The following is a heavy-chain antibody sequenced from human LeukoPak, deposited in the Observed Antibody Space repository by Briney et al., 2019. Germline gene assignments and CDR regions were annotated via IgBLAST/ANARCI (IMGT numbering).Heavy chain of an antibody. J-gene: IGHJ4*02. Sequence: PGGALRLSCAASGFTLRDYYMSWLRPAPGKGLEGVSCISSSSCYTNYADSVQGRFPISRDNAKNSLYLQMNRLRGEETAVYYCARTVYRGYSYGPIDYWGQGTLVTVSS. CDR1: GFTLRDYY. D-gene: IGHD5-18*01. CDR2: ISSSSCYT. V-gene: IGHV3-11*06. CDR3: ARTVYRGYSYGPIDY.